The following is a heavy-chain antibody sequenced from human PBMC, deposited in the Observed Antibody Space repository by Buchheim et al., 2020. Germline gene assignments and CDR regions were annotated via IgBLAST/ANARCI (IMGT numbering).Heavy chain of an antibody. V-gene: IGHV1-46*01. CDR2: INPSGAGT. J-gene: IGHJ4*02. Sequence: QVQLVQSGAEVKKPGASVKVSCKASGYTFTSYYVHWVRQPPGQGLEWMGIINPSGAGTSYSQKFQGRVTMTRDTSTSQVYMELSSLRSEDTAVYYCARDRGAAAGTSPGYWGQGTL. CDR1: GYTFTSYY. CDR3: ARDRGAAAGTSPGY. D-gene: IGHD6-13*01.